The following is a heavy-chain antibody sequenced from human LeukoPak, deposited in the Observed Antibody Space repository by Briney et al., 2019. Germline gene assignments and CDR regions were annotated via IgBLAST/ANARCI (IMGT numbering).Heavy chain of an antibody. Sequence: PGGSLRLSCAASGFTFSSYSMNWVRQAPGKGLEWVSSISSSSSYIYYADSVKGRFTISRDNAKNSLYLQMNSLRAEDTAVYYCARDWSYYDPEKGRGKAFDIWGQGTMVTVSS. CDR3: ARDWSYYDPEKGRGKAFDI. CDR1: GFTFSSYS. J-gene: IGHJ3*02. D-gene: IGHD3-22*01. V-gene: IGHV3-21*01. CDR2: ISSSSSYI.